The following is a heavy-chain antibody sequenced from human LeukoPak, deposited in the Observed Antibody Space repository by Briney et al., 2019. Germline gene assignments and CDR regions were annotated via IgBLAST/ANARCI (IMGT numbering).Heavy chain of an antibody. CDR2: IIPILSIA. D-gene: IGHD6-25*01. J-gene: IGHJ4*02. CDR3: ARGSGSPDY. V-gene: IGHV1-69*04. Sequence: SVKVSCKASGGTFSSYAISWVRQAPGQGLEWMGRIIPILSIANYAQKFQDRVTITADKSTSTAYMELSSLKSEDTAVYYCARGSGSPDYWGQGTLVTVSS. CDR1: GGTFSSYA.